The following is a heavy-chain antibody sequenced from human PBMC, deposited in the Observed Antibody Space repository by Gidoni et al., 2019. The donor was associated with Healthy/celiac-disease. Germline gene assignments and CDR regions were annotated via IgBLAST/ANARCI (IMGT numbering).Heavy chain of an antibody. V-gene: IGHV3-48*02. CDR2: ISSSSSTI. CDR3: ARDGSPYYYDSSGPYDY. CDR1: GFTFSSYS. D-gene: IGHD3-22*01. J-gene: IGHJ4*02. Sequence: EVQLVESGGGLVQPGGSLRLSCAASGFTFSSYSMNWVRQAPGKGLEWVSYISSSSSTIYYADSVKGRFTISRDNAKNSLYLQMNSLRDEDTAVYYCARDGSPYYYDSSGPYDYWGQGTLVTVSS.